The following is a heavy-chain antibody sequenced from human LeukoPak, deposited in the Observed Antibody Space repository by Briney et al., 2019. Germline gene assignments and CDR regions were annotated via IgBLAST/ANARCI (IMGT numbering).Heavy chain of an antibody. CDR1: GYTFTSYY. CDR2: INPSGGST. V-gene: IGHV1-46*01. J-gene: IGHJ4*02. Sequence: ASVKVSCKASGYTFTSYYMHWVRQAAGQGLEWMGIINPSGGSTSYAQKFQGRVTMTRDMSTSTVSMELSSLRSEDTAVYYCARVMGSTFFDWGQGTLVTVSS. D-gene: IGHD3-10*01. CDR3: ARVMGSTFFD.